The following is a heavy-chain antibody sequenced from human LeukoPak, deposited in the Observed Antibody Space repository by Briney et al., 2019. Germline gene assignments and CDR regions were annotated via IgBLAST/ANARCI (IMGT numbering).Heavy chain of an antibody. V-gene: IGHV1-69*04. J-gene: IGHJ4*02. CDR1: GGTFSSYA. CDR2: IIPILGIA. CDR3: ASESLGDGYNRPFDY. D-gene: IGHD5-12*01. Sequence: GASVKVFCKASGGTFSSYAISWGRQAPGQGLEWMGRIIPILGIANYAQKFQGRVTITADKSTSTAYMELSSLRSEDTAVYYCASESLGDGYNRPFDYWGQGTLVTVSS.